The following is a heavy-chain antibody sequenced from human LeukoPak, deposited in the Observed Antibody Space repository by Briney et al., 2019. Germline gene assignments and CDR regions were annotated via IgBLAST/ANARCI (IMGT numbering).Heavy chain of an antibody. CDR1: GYSVSSGYY. CDR2: MYHSGTT. J-gene: IGHJ4*02. CDR3: AGQYTGYDAFDY. Sequence: SETLSLTCTVSGYSVSSGYYWGWIRQSPGKGLEWIGSMYHSGTTYYNPSLKSRVTLSVDTSKNQFSLKLSSVTAADTAVYYCAGQYTGYDAFDYWGQGTLVTVSS. V-gene: IGHV4-38-2*02. D-gene: IGHD5-12*01.